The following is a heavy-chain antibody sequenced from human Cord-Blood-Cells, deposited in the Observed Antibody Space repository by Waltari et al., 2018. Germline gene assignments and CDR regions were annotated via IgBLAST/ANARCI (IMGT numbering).Heavy chain of an antibody. CDR1: GSTFTSYD. CDR2: RNPNSGNR. J-gene: IGHJ3*02. V-gene: IGHV1-8*01. Sequence: QVQLVQSGAEVKKPGASVKASCKASGSTFTSYDINWVRRATGQGLEWMGWRNPNSGNRGYAQKFQGKVSMTRNTYISTAYMELSSLRFEDTAVYYCARVVCCDGDLGDAFDIWGQGTMVTVSS. CDR3: ARVVCCDGDLGDAFDI. D-gene: IGHD2-21*01.